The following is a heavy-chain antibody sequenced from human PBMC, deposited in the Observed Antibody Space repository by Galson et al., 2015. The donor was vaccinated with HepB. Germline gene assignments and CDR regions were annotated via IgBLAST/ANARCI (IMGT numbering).Heavy chain of an antibody. Sequence: SVKVSYKASGYTFTTYTISWVRRAPGQGLEWMGWISAYNGNTNYVQKFQGRVTMTTDTSTSTAYMELRSLRSDDTAVYYCAREGWELSYFDYWGQGSLVTVSS. CDR3: AREGWELSYFDY. D-gene: IGHD1-26*01. V-gene: IGHV1-18*01. CDR2: ISAYNGNT. J-gene: IGHJ4*02. CDR1: GYTFTTYT.